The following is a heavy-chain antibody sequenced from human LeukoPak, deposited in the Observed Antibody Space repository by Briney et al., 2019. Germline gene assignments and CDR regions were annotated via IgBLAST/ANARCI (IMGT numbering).Heavy chain of an antibody. CDR2: INHSGST. V-gene: IGHV4-34*01. Sequence: SETLSLTCTVSGGSVNTENYYWSWIRQPPGKGLEWIGEINHSGSTNYNPSLKSRVTISVDTSKNQFSLKLSSVTAADTAVYYCARVSMIVVVITYFDYWGQGTLVTVSS. CDR1: GGSVNTENYY. D-gene: IGHD3-22*01. J-gene: IGHJ4*02. CDR3: ARVSMIVVVITYFDY.